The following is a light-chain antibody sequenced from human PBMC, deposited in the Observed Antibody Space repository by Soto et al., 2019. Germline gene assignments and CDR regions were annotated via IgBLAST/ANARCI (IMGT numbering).Light chain of an antibody. V-gene: IGKV3-15*01. CDR1: HSVSSS. CDR2: GAS. J-gene: IGKJ1*01. CDR3: QHYNTLPWR. Sequence: ASLFIATNLIAPVSCRASHSVSSSLAWYQQKPGQAHRLLISGASTRAAGIPARFSGSGSGTEFTLTISSLQSEDFAVYYCQHYNTLPWRFGQGTKVAIK.